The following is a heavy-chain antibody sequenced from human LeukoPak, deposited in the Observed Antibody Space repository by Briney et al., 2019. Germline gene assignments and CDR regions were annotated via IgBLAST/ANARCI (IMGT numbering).Heavy chain of an antibody. D-gene: IGHD4-17*01. CDR1: GGTFSSYA. V-gene: IGHV1-69*04. J-gene: IGHJ5*02. CDR2: IIPILGIA. Sequence: ASVKVSCKASGGTFSSYAISWVRQAPGQGLEWMGRIIPILGIANYAQKFQGRVTITADKSTRTAYMELSSLRSEDTAVYYCARAETPVTTFGGWFDPWGQGTLVTVSS. CDR3: ARAETPVTTFGGWFDP.